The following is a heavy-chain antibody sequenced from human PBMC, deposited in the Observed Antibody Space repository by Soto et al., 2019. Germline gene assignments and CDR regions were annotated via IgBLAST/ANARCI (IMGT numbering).Heavy chain of an antibody. CDR3: ARAIGYSSRPWVLGH. V-gene: IGHV1-69*02. J-gene: IGHJ4*02. Sequence: GASVKVSCKASGGTFSSYTISWVRQAPGQGLEWMGRIIPILGIANYAQKFQGRVTITADKSTSTAYMELSSLRSEETAVYYCARAIGYSSRPWVLGHWGQGTLVTASS. D-gene: IGHD6-19*01. CDR1: GGTFSSYT. CDR2: IIPILGIA.